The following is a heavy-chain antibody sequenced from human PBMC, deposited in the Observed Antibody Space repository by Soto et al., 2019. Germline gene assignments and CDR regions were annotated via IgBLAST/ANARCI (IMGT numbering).Heavy chain of an antibody. D-gene: IGHD2-2*01. CDR3: ARGLRRQLLNWFDP. J-gene: IGHJ5*02. Sequence: WETVSLTCTVSGGSISSYYWSWIRQPPGKGLEWIGYIYYIGSTNYNPSLKSRVTISVDTSKNQFSLKLSSVTAADTAVYYCARGLRRQLLNWFDPWGQGTLVTVSS. CDR2: IYYIGST. V-gene: IGHV4-59*01. CDR1: GGSISSYY.